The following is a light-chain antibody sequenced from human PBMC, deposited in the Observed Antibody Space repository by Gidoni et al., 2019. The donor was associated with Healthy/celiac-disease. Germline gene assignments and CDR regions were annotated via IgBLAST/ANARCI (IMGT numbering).Light chain of an antibody. CDR1: QGISSY. V-gene: IGKV1-8*01. J-gene: IGKJ5*01. CDR2: AAS. CDR3: QQYYSYSIT. Sequence: AIRMTQSPSSFSASTGDRVTITCRASQGISSYLAWYQQKPGKATKLLIYAASTLQSGVPSRFSGSGSGKDFTLTISCLQAEDFANYYCQQYYSYSITFGQGTRLEIK.